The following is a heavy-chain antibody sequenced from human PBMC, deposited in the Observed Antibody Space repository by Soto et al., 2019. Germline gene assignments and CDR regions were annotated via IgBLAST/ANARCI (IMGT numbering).Heavy chain of an antibody. Sequence: EMQLLESRGGLVQPGGSLRLSCAASGFTVGIYVMGWVRQAPGKGLEWVSTISGSGTSAYYADSVKGRFTFSRDNSKSMVYLQMDSLRAEDTAIYYCAKGHANGWYGALDYWGRGSLVTVSS. CDR1: GFTVGIYV. J-gene: IGHJ4*02. D-gene: IGHD6-19*01. CDR2: ISGSGTSA. V-gene: IGHV3-23*01. CDR3: AKGHANGWYGALDY.